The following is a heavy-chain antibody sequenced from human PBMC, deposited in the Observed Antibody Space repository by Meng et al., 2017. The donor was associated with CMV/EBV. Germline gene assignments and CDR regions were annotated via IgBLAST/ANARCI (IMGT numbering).Heavy chain of an antibody. CDR3: ARGGRIAASATQY. CDR2: ISYSGLT. V-gene: IGHV4-59*01. D-gene: IGHD6-13*01. J-gene: IGHJ4*02. CDR1: GGSIKAYY. Sequence: SCSVFGGSIKAYYWTWIRQPPGKGLEWIGYISYSGLTNYNPSLKSRVSMSLDTSKNQFSLRLTFVAATDTALYFCARGGRIAASATQYWGQGMLVTVSS.